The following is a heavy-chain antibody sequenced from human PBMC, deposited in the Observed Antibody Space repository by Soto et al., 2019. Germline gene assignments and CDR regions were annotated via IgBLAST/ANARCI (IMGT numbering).Heavy chain of an antibody. CDR2: ISGSGDSI. CDR3: STGRQMGY. D-gene: IGHD7-27*01. Sequence: EVQVLESGGDLVQPGGSLRLSCAASGFTFSNYAMTWVSQAPGKGLEWVSTISGSGDSIYYADSVKGRFTISRDSSKNTLYLLMNSLRADDWAVYYCSTGRQMGYWGQGTLVIVSS. CDR1: GFTFSNYA. V-gene: IGHV3-23*01. J-gene: IGHJ4*02.